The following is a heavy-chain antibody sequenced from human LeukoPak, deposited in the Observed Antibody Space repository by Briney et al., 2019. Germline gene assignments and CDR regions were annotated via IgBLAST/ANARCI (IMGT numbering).Heavy chain of an antibody. CDR3: ARDGLYSYGYSYFDY. V-gene: IGHV4-4*07. J-gene: IGHJ4*02. CDR2: VHASGSS. D-gene: IGHD5-18*01. CDR1: GVPITSYH. Sequence: SETLSLTCTVSGVPITSYHWSWIRQPAGRELEWIGRVHASGSSNYNPSLKSQVTMSVDTSKNQFSLKLTSVTAADTAVYYCARDGLYSYGYSYFDYWGQGTLVTVSS.